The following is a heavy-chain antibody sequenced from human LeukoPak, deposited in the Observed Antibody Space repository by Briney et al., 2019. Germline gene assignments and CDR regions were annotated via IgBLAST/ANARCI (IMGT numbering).Heavy chain of an antibody. CDR3: ARVHYYDSSGPQYYFDY. CDR2: IYYSGST. D-gene: IGHD3-22*01. CDR1: GGSISSYY. J-gene: IGHJ4*02. V-gene: IGHV4-59*08. Sequence: SETLSLTCTVSGGSISSYYWSWIRQPPGKGLEWIGYIYYSGSTNYNPSLKSRVTISVDTSKNQFSLKLSSVTAADTAVYYCARVHYYDSSGPQYYFDYWGQGTLVTVSS.